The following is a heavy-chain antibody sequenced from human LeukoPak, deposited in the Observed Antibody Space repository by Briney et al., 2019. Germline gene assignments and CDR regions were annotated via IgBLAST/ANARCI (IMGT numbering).Heavy chain of an antibody. CDR3: ARVGGGYDFPRPSYYYMDV. CDR1: GGSISSGGYY. D-gene: IGHD5-12*01. J-gene: IGHJ6*03. Sequence: PSETLSLTCTVSGGSISSGGYYWSWIRQPPGKGLEWIGYIYHSGSTYYNPSLKSRVTISVDRSKNQFSLKLSSVTAADTAVYYCARVGGGYDFPRPSYYYMDVWGKGTTVTVSS. CDR2: IYHSGST. V-gene: IGHV4-30-2*01.